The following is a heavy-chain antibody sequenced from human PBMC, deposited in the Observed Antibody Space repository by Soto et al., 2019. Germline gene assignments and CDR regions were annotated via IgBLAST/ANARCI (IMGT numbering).Heavy chain of an antibody. Sequence: PGRSLRLSCAASGFSFSSYWMSWVRQAPGKGLEWVANIKEDGSQKWYVDSVKGRFTISRDSSKNMLYLQMNSLRAEDTAVYYCAKEDSSSGHYYYRMDVCAQGTTVT. V-gene: IGHV3-7*01. J-gene: IGHJ6*02. CDR1: GFSFSSYW. CDR3: AKEDSSSGHYYYRMDV. CDR2: IKEDGSQK. D-gene: IGHD6-13*01.